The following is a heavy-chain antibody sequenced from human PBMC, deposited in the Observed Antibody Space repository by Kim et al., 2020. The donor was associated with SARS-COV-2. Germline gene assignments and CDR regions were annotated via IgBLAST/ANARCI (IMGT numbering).Heavy chain of an antibody. Sequence: GGSLRLSCAASGFTFSSYAMSWVRQAPGKGLEWVSAISGSGGSTYYADSVKGRFTISRDNSKNTLYLQMNSLRAEDTAVYYCAKAPDYDYVWGSYRQPGFDLWGRGTLVTVSS. D-gene: IGHD3-16*02. J-gene: IGHJ2*01. V-gene: IGHV3-23*01. CDR2: ISGSGGST. CDR1: GFTFSSYA. CDR3: AKAPDYDYVWGSYRQPGFDL.